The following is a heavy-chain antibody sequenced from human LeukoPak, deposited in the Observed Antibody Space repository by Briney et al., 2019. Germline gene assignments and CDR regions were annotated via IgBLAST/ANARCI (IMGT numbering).Heavy chain of an antibody. CDR1: GFTFSSYA. CDR2: ISGSGGST. Sequence: GGSLRLSCAASGFTFSSYAMSWVRQAPGKGLEWVSAISGSGGSTYYADSVKGRFTISRDNSKNTLYLQMNSLRAEDTAVYYCARARSFVVENYYYGMDVWGQGTTVTVSS. D-gene: IGHD2-15*01. V-gene: IGHV3-23*01. J-gene: IGHJ6*02. CDR3: ARARSFVVENYYYGMDV.